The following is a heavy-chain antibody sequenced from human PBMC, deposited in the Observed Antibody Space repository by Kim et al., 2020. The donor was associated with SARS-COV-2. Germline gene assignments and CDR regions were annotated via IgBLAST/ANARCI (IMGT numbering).Heavy chain of an antibody. CDR3: ARDLRYTVVPHGY. D-gene: IGHD2-15*01. J-gene: IGHJ4*02. CDR2: ISSSSSYI. CDR1: GFTFSSYS. Sequence: GGSLRLSCAASGFTFSSYSMNWVRQAPGKGLEWVSSISSSSSYIYYADSVKGRFTISRDNAKNSLYLQMNSLRAEDTAVYYCARDLRYTVVPHGYWGQGTLVTVSS. V-gene: IGHV3-21*01.